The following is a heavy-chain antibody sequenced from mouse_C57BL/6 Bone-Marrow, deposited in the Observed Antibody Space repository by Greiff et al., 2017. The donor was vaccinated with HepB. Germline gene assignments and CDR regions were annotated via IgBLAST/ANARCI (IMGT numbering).Heavy chain of an antibody. CDR1: GFSFNTYA. CDR3: VRHGWLLPFAY. J-gene: IGHJ3*01. V-gene: IGHV10-1*01. CDR2: IRSKSNNYAT. Sequence: EVQGVESGGGLVQPKGSLKLSCAASGFSFNTYAMNWVRQAPGKGLEWVARIRSKSNNYATYYADSVKDRFTISRDDSESMLYLQMNNLKTEETAMYYCVRHGWLLPFAYWGQGTLVTVSA. D-gene: IGHD2-3*01.